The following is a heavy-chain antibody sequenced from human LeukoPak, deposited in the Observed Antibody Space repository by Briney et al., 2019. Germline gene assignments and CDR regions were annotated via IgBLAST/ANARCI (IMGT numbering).Heavy chain of an antibody. V-gene: IGHV3-30*18. CDR3: AKESTHGDYVAFDI. CDR2: ISYDGSNK. CDR1: GFTFSSYG. Sequence: PGRSLRLSCAASGFTFSSYGMHWVRQAPGKGLGWVAVISYDGSNKYYADSVKGRFTISRDNSKNTLYLQMNSLRAEDTAVYYCAKESTHGDYVAFDIWGQGTMVTVSS. J-gene: IGHJ3*02. D-gene: IGHD4-17*01.